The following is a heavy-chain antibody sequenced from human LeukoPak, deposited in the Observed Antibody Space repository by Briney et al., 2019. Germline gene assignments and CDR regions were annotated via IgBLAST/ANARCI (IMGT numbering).Heavy chain of an antibody. CDR3: AKVATIFGVVSHFDY. CDR1: GFTFDDYT. J-gene: IGHJ4*02. V-gene: IGHV3-43*01. Sequence: GGSLRLSCAASGFTFDDYTMPWVRQAPGKVLEWVSLISWDGGSTYYADSVKGRFTISRDNSKNSLYLQMNSLRTEDTALYYCAKVATIFGVVSHFDYWGQGTLVTVSS. CDR2: ISWDGGST. D-gene: IGHD3-3*01.